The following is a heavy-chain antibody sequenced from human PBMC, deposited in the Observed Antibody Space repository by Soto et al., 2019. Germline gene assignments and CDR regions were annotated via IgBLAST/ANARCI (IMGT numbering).Heavy chain of an antibody. CDR3: ASSSFLRSGALFHGLDV. Sequence: QVQLQQWGAGLLKPSETLSLTCAVHGGSFTGFYWDWVRQPAGKGLEWIGEINHGGTANSNPSLKSRVSITVHMSKRQSSRKLTSVTADDTALDCCASSSFLRSGALFHGLDVWGQGTTVTVSS. D-gene: IGHD3-10*01. V-gene: IGHV4-34*01. J-gene: IGHJ6*02. CDR1: GGSFTGFY. CDR2: INHGGTA.